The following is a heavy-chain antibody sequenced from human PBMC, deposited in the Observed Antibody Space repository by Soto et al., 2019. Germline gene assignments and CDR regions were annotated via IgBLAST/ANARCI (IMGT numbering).Heavy chain of an antibody. J-gene: IGHJ4*02. D-gene: IGHD6-19*01. Sequence: EVQLVESGGGLVQPGGSLRLSCAASGFTFSSYWMHWVHQAPGKGLVWVSRINSDGSSTSYADSVKGRFTISRDNAKNTLYLQMNRLRAEDTAVYYCARDPTYSSGWYHSLDYWGQGTLVTVAS. CDR1: GFTFSSYW. V-gene: IGHV3-74*01. CDR3: ARDPTYSSGWYHSLDY. CDR2: INSDGSST.